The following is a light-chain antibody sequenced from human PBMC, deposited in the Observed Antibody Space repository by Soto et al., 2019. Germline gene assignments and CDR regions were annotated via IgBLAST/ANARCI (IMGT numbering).Light chain of an antibody. Sequence: AIQLTQTPSSLSASVGDSVTITCRASQAFTNTLAWYQQKPGKAPQLLIYDASSLEGGVPSRFSGSGSGTDFTLTISGLQPEDLATYHCQQYRTYPTFGGGTRVEIK. CDR2: DAS. V-gene: IGKV1-13*02. CDR1: QAFTNT. CDR3: QQYRTYPT. J-gene: IGKJ4*01.